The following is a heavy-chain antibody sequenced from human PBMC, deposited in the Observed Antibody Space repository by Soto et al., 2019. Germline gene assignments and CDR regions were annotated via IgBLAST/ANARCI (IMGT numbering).Heavy chain of an antibody. J-gene: IGHJ4*02. CDR3: ANQAGYLPWYFDY. CDR2: IYYGGST. Sequence: SETLSLTCTVSGGSISRSNYYWGWIRQPPGKGLEWIGSIYYGGSTHYNPSLKSRVTISVDTSKNSLYLQMNSLRAEDTAVYYCANQAGYLPWYFDYWGQGTLVTVSS. D-gene: IGHD5-12*01. V-gene: IGHV4-39*01. CDR1: GGSISRSNYY.